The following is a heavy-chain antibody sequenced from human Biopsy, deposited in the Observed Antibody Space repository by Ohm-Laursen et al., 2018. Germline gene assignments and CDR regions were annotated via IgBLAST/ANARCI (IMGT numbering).Heavy chain of an antibody. D-gene: IGHD5-24*01. J-gene: IGHJ2*01. Sequence: SDTLSCTCTVSGCPIDSYYWSWIRQPTGKALEWIGYIYFTGRTSYNPSLKRRVTMSVNTSKKQFSQRMSLVTAADTAVYYCASAGYNPDWNLDLWGRGTRVTVSS. V-gene: IGHV4-59*07. CDR3: ASAGYNPDWNLDL. CDR1: GCPIDSYY. CDR2: IYFTGRT.